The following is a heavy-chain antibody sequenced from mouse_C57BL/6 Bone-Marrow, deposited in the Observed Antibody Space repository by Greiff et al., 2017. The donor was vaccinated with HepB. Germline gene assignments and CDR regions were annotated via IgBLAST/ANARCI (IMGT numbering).Heavy chain of an antibody. CDR1: GFSLTSYG. J-gene: IGHJ4*01. CDR3: ARHGNYYGSSHYYAMDY. Sequence: VQLQESGPGLVAPSQSLSITCTVSGFSLTSYGVHWVRQPPGKGLEWLVVIWSDGSTTYNSALKSRLSISKDNSKSQVFLKMNSLQTDDTAMYYCARHGNYYGSSHYYAMDYWGQGTSVTVSS. D-gene: IGHD1-1*01. CDR2: IWSDGST. V-gene: IGHV2-6-1*01.